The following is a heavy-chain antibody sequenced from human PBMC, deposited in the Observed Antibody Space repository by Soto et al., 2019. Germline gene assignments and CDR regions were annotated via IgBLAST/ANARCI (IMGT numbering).Heavy chain of an antibody. V-gene: IGHV5-51*01. D-gene: IGHD2-8*02. J-gene: IGHJ4*02. CDR3: ASSVLVTSTMNYFDL. CDR2: IYPDDSDT. Sequence: GASLKISCQASGYSFSNFWIAWVRQMPGEGLEWLGIIYPDDSDTRYSPSFLGQVTISADKSIKTTYLQWSSLKASDTAIYFCASSVLVTSTMNYFDLWGQGALVTVSS. CDR1: GYSFSNFW.